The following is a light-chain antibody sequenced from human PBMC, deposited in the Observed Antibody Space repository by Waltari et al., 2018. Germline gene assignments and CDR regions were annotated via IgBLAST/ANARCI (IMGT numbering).Light chain of an antibody. CDR3: SSYAGSNTPYV. Sequence: QSALTQPPSASGSPGQSVTISCTGTSSDVGGYNYVSWYQQHPGKAPKLMIYEVSKRPSGVPDRFSGSKSGNTASLTVSGLQAEDDADYYCSSYAGSNTPYVFGTGTKVTVL. V-gene: IGLV2-8*01. CDR1: SSDVGGYNY. CDR2: EVS. J-gene: IGLJ1*01.